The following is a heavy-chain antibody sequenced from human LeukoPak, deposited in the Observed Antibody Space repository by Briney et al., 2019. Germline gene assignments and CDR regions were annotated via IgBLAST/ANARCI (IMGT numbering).Heavy chain of an antibody. CDR3: ARGTLYSGWSYYLDY. CDR1: GFTFSSYS. Sequence: GGSLRLSSAASGFTFSSYSMNWVRQAPGKGLEWVSYISSSGSTIYYADSVKGRFTISRDNAKNSLYLQMNGLRAEDTAVYYCARGTLYSGWSYYLDYWGQGTLVTVSS. D-gene: IGHD6-19*01. J-gene: IGHJ4*02. CDR2: ISSSGSTI. V-gene: IGHV3-48*04.